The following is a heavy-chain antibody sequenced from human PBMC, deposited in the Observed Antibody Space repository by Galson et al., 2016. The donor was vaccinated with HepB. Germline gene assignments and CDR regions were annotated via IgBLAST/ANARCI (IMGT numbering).Heavy chain of an antibody. CDR2: ISYDGNND. V-gene: IGHV3-30*18. Sequence: SLRLSCAASGYSFSSYGMHWVRQAPGKGLEWVALISYDGNNDYYADSVKGRFTISRDNSKNTLYLQMNSLRAEDTAVYYCAKFGVWGNYRPGYFDYWGQGTLVTVSS. CDR3: AKFGVWGNYRPGYFDY. D-gene: IGHD3-16*02. CDR1: GYSFSSYG. J-gene: IGHJ4*02.